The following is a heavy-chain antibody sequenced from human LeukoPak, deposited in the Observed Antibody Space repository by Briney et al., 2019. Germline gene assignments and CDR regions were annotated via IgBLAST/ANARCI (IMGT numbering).Heavy chain of an antibody. J-gene: IGHJ4*02. D-gene: IGHD6-6*01. Sequence: SETLSLTCTVSGGSISSYYWSWIRQPPGKGLEWIGYIYYSGSTNYNPSLKSRVTISVDTSKNQFSLKLSSVTAADTAVYYCARQRDYSSSFYWGQGTLVTVSS. CDR3: ARQRDYSSSFY. V-gene: IGHV4-59*08. CDR1: GGSISSYY. CDR2: IYYSGST.